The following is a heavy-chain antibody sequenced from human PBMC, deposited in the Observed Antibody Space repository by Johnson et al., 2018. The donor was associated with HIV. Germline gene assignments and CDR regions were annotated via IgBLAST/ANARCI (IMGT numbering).Heavy chain of an antibody. Sequence: VQLVESGGGVVRPGGSLRLSCAASGFTFDDYGMSWVRQAPGKGLEWVSGISGSGGRTYYADSVKGRFTISRDNSKNTLYLQMNSLRAEDTAVYYCAKDRGEWELRMDALDIWGQGTMVTVSS. CDR2: ISGSGGRT. D-gene: IGHD1-26*01. V-gene: IGHV3-23*04. CDR1: GFTFDDYG. J-gene: IGHJ3*02. CDR3: AKDRGEWELRMDALDI.